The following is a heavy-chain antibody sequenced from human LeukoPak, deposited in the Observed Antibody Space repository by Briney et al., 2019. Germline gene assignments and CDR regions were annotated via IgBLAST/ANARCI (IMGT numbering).Heavy chain of an antibody. J-gene: IGHJ5*02. CDR3: ANSRVHGSGNL. V-gene: IGHV3-30-3*01. Sequence: GRSLRLSCAASGFTFSSYAMHWVRQARGKGLEWVAVISYDGSNKYYADSVKGRFTNSSDNAKDTAYLQMDSRRAEDAAVYYCANSRVHGSGNLWGQGTLVTVSS. CDR2: ISYDGSNK. CDR1: GFTFSSYA. D-gene: IGHD1-1*01.